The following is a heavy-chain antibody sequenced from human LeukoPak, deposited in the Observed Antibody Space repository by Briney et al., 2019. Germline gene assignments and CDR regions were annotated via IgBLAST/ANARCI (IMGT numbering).Heavy chain of an antibody. CDR3: AKVGTEVKSGYSYGSPDDY. CDR2: ISGSGGST. CDR1: GFTFSSYA. Sequence: GGSLRLSCAASGFTFSSYAMSWVRQAPGKGLEWVSAISGSGGSTYYADSVKGRFTISRDNSKNTLYLQMNSLRADDTAVYYCAKVGTEVKSGYSYGSPDDYWGQGTLVTVSS. D-gene: IGHD5-18*01. J-gene: IGHJ4*02. V-gene: IGHV3-23*01.